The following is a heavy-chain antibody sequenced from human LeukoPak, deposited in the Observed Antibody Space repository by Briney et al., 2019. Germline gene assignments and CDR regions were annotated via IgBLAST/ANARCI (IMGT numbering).Heavy chain of an antibody. V-gene: IGHV7-4-1*02. CDR2: INTNTGNP. CDR3: ARGGSSWYLDYYYGMDV. J-gene: IGHJ6*02. D-gene: IGHD6-13*01. CDR1: GGTFSSYA. Sequence: ASVKVSCKASGGTFSSYAISWVRQAPGQGLEWMGWINTNTGNPTYAQGFTGRFVFSLDTSVSTAYLQISSLKAEDTAVYYCARGGSSWYLDYYYGMDVWGQGTTVTVSS.